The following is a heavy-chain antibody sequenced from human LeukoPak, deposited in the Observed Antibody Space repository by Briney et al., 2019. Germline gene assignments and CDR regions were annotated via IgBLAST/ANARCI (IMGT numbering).Heavy chain of an antibody. CDR1: GLTFSSYA. D-gene: IGHD6-19*01. CDR3: ARSSGRNYYYYYGMDV. V-gene: IGHV3-30*04. CDR2: ISYDGSNK. Sequence: PGGSLRLSCAASGLTFSSYAMHWVRQAPGKGLEWVAVISYDGSNKYYADSVKGRFTISRDNSKNTLYLQMNSLRAEDTAVYYCARSSGRNYYYYYGMDVWGQGTTVTVSS. J-gene: IGHJ6*02.